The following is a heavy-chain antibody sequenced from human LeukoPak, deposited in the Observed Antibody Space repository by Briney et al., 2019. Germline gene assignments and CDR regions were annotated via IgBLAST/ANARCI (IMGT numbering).Heavy chain of an antibody. Sequence: LPGGSLRLSCAASGFTFSSYWMSWVRQAPGKGLEWVANIKQDGSEKYYVDSVKGRFTISSDNAKNSLYLQMNSLRAEDTAVYYCARGPRITMIVVVTAHYFDYWGQGTLVTVSS. CDR3: ARGPRITMIVVVTAHYFDY. CDR2: IKQDGSEK. D-gene: IGHD3-22*01. V-gene: IGHV3-7*01. J-gene: IGHJ4*02. CDR1: GFTFSSYW.